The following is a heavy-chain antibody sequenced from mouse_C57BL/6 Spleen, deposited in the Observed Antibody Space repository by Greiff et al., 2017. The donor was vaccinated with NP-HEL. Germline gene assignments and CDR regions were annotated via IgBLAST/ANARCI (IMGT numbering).Heavy chain of an antibody. CDR2: IYPGDGDP. V-gene: IGHV1-82*01. CDR3: ARDYGSSLFAY. Sequence: QVQLKESGPELVKPGATVKISCKASGYAFSSSWMNWVKQRPGKGLEWIGRIYPGDGDPNYNGKFKGKATLTADKSSSTAYMQLSSLTSEDSAVYFCARDYGSSLFAYWGKGTLVTVSA. CDR1: GYAFSSSW. J-gene: IGHJ3*01. D-gene: IGHD1-1*01.